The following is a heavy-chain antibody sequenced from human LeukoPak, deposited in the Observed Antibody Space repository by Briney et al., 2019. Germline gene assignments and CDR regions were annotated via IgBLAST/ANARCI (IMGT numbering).Heavy chain of an antibody. D-gene: IGHD3-22*01. J-gene: IGHJ4*02. Sequence: SRSGSTIYYADSVKGRFTISRDNAKNSLYLQMNSLRAEDTAVYYCARALYYYDSAAGYWGQGTLVTVSS. CDR3: ARALYYYDSAAGY. CDR2: SRSGSTI. V-gene: IGHV3-48*03.